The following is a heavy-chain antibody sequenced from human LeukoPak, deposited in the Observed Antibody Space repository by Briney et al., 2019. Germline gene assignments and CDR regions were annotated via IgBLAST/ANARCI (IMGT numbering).Heavy chain of an antibody. CDR3: ARHPSSLRYLDPFDY. CDR1: GGSISSSSYY. D-gene: IGHD3-9*01. V-gene: IGHV4-39*01. Sequence: PSETLSLTCTVSGGSISSSSYYWGWIRQPPGKGLEWIGSIYYSGSTYYNPSLKSRVTISVDTSKNQFSLKLSSVTAADTAVYYCARHPSSLRYLDPFDYWGQGTLVTVSS. J-gene: IGHJ4*02. CDR2: IYYSGST.